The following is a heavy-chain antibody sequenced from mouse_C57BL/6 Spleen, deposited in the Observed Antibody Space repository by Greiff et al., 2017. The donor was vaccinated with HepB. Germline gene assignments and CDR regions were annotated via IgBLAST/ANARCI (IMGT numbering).Heavy chain of an antibody. CDR3: ARNHYYGSNYYAMDY. Sequence: VQLQQSGAELARPGASVKLSCKASGYTFTSYGISWVKQRTGQGLEWIGEIYPRSGNTYYNEKFKGKATLTADKSSSTAYMELRSLTSEDSAVYFGARNHYYGSNYYAMDYWGQGTSVTVSS. V-gene: IGHV1-81*01. D-gene: IGHD1-1*01. CDR1: GYTFTSYG. CDR2: IYPRSGNT. J-gene: IGHJ4*01.